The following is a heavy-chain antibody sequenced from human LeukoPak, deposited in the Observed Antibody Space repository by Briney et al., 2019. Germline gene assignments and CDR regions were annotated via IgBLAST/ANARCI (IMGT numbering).Heavy chain of an antibody. V-gene: IGHV1-8*01. Sequence: ASVKVSCKASGYTFTSYDINWVRQATGQGLEWMGWMNPNSGNTGYAQKFQGRVTMTRNTSISTAYMELSSLRSEDTAVYYCARGSAAAGTGSVWYYYYYYGMDVWGQGTTVTVSS. D-gene: IGHD6-13*01. CDR1: GYTFTSYD. CDR2: MNPNSGNT. CDR3: ARGSAAAGTGSVWYYYYYYGMDV. J-gene: IGHJ6*02.